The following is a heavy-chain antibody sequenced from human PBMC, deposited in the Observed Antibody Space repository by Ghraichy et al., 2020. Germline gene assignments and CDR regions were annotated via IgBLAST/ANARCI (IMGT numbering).Heavy chain of an antibody. CDR1: GYSFSGFH. V-gene: IGHV1-2*06. J-gene: IGHJ3*02. D-gene: IGHD2-15*01. CDR3: ARTSSSFVVVAAALGADAFDI. Sequence: ASVKVSCKASGYSFSGFHLHWVRQAPGQGLEWVGRINPSDGDTIYAQKFQARVTMTRDTSVSTASMELSRLRSDDTAVYYCARTSSSFVVVAAALGADAFDIWGQGTLVTVSS. CDR2: INPSDGDT.